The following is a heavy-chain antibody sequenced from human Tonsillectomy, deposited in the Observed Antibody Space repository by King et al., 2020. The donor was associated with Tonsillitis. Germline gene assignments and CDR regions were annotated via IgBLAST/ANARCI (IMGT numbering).Heavy chain of an antibody. CDR1: GLTFTNAW. CDR3: AAGYYDSIIGYRGDWFHS. CDR2: IKSRADGETT. J-gene: IGHJ5*01. D-gene: IGHD5-24*01. V-gene: IGHV3-15*01. Sequence: VQLVESGGGLVKPGGSLRLSCVASGLTFTNAWMTWVRQAPGKGLEWVGRIKSRADGETTDYAAPVKGRFTISRDDSKSTMYMAMTSLILEDTAVYYCAAGYYDSIIGYRGDWFHSWGQGTLVTVSS.